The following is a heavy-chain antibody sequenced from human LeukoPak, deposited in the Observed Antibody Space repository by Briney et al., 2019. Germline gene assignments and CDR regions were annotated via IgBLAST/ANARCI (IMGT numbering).Heavy chain of an antibody. Sequence: ASVKVSCKASGYTFTNYDFNWVRQATGQRPEWMGWMSPNSGDTGYAQKFQDRVTMTRNTSISTAYMELSSLRSDDTAVYYCARGPPNWGYDYWGQGTLVTVSS. CDR2: MSPNSGDT. V-gene: IGHV1-8*01. D-gene: IGHD7-27*01. CDR1: GYTFTNYD. CDR3: ARGPPNWGYDY. J-gene: IGHJ4*02.